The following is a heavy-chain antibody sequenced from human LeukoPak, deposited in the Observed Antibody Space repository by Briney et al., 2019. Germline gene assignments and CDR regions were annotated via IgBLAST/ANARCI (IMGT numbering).Heavy chain of an antibody. CDR2: INWNGGST. D-gene: IGHD3-10*01. V-gene: IGHV3-20*04. CDR1: RFTFSTYW. CDR3: ASAGLTYGSGSYFVY. Sequence: PGGSLRLSCAASRFTFSTYWMHWVRQAPGKGLEWVSGINWNGGSTGYADSVKGRFTISRDNAKNSLYLQMNSLRAEDTALYYCASAGLTYGSGSYFVYWGQGTLVTVSS. J-gene: IGHJ4*02.